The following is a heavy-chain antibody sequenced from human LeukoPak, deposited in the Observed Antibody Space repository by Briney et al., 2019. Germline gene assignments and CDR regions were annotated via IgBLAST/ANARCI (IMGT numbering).Heavy chain of an antibody. V-gene: IGHV3-23*01. Sequence: GGSLRLSCAAYGLTFSSYAMSWVRQAPGKGMEWVSAISGSGGSTYYADSVKGRFTISRDNSKNTLYLQMNSLRAEDTAVYYCAKRSYSSGWSFDYWGQGTLVTVSS. D-gene: IGHD6-19*01. CDR1: GLTFSSYA. CDR2: ISGSGGST. J-gene: IGHJ4*02. CDR3: AKRSYSSGWSFDY.